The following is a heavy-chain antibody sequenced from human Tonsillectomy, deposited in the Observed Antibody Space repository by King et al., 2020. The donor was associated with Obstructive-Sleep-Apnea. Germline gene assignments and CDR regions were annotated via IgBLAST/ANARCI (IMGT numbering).Heavy chain of an antibody. Sequence: VQLVESGGGLVQPGGSLRLSCAASGFTFSSIAMTWVRQPPGKGLEWVSTISGSGGSTYYADSVKGRFTISRDNSKNTLCLQMNSLRAEDTAVYYCAKGPAKQLVPNYFDYWGQGTLVTVSS. D-gene: IGHD6-13*01. CDR3: AKGPAKQLVPNYFDY. J-gene: IGHJ4*02. CDR2: ISGSGGST. CDR1: GFTFSSIA. V-gene: IGHV3-23*04.